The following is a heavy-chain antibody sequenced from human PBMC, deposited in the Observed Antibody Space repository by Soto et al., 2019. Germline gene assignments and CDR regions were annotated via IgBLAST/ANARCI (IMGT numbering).Heavy chain of an antibody. D-gene: IGHD2-2*01. CDR1: GFTFSSYA. CDR2: ISGSGGST. V-gene: IGHV3-23*01. CDR3: ASTRGRNYYYGMDV. J-gene: IGHJ6*02. Sequence: EVQLLESGGGLVQPGGSLRLSCAASGFTFSSYAMSLVRQAPGKGLEWVSAISGSGGSTYYADSVKGRFTISRDNSKNTLYLQMNSLRAEDTAVYYCASTRGRNYYYGMDVWGQGTTVTVSS.